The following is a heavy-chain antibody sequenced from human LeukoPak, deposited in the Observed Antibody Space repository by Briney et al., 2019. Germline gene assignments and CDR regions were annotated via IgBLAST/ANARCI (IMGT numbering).Heavy chain of an antibody. J-gene: IGHJ5*02. V-gene: IGHV4-61*02. CDR1: GDSISSGSYY. CDR2: IDTSGST. CDR3: ARRLLWFGELLYRGNWFDP. D-gene: IGHD3-10*01. Sequence: SQTLSLTCTVSGDSISSGSYYWSWIRQPAGEGLEWIGRIDTSGSTNFNPSLTTRVTISVDTSKNQFFLRLRSVTAADTAVYYCARRLLWFGELLYRGNWFDPWGQGTLVTVSS.